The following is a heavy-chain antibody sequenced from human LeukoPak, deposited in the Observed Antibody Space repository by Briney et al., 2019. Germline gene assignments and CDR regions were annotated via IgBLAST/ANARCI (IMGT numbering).Heavy chain of an antibody. Sequence: PGGSLRLSCAASGFTYSDYYMSWIRQAPGKGLEWVSYISSSGSTIYYADSVKGRFTISRDNAKNSLYLQMNSLRAEDTAVYYCASPATYYGSGSYYYWGQGTLVTVSS. CDR1: GFTYSDYY. J-gene: IGHJ4*02. V-gene: IGHV3-11*01. D-gene: IGHD3-10*01. CDR3: ASPATYYGSGSYYY. CDR2: ISSSGSTI.